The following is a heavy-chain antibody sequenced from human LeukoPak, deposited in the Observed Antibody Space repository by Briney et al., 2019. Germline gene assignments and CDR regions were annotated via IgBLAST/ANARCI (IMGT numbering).Heavy chain of an antibody. J-gene: IGHJ5*02. CDR1: GYTFTSYG. V-gene: IGHV1-18*01. CDR2: ISAYNGNT. Sequence: ASVKVSCKASGYTFTSYGISWVRQAPGQGLEWMGWISAYNGNTNYAQKLQGRVTMTTDTSTSTAYMELRSLRSDDTAVYYCASERYYDFWSGPTSWGQGTLVTVSS. D-gene: IGHD3-3*01. CDR3: ASERYYDFWSGPTS.